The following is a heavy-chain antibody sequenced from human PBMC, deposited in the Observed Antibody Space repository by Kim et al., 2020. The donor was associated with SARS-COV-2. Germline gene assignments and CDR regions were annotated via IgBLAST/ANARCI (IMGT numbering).Heavy chain of an antibody. CDR2: IDTYNGNT. J-gene: IGHJ4*02. CDR3: ARDRFRHSRSDLDS. V-gene: IGHV1-18*01. D-gene: IGHD6-13*01. Sequence: ASVKVSCKASGYTFTSYGISWVRQAPGQGLEWMGYIDTYNGNTFYVQKVQGRVTMTTDTSTSTAYMELRSLRSDDTAVYYCARDRFRHSRSDLDSWGQGTLVTVSS. CDR1: GYTFTSYG.